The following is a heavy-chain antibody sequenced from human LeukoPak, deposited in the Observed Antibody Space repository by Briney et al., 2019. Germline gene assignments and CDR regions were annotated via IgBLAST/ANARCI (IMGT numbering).Heavy chain of an antibody. V-gene: IGHV4-30-2*01. CDR2: IFHSGNS. CDR1: GDSISSGDYS. J-gene: IGHJ5*02. Sequence: SETLSLTCAVSGDSISSGDYSWSWLRQPSGKGLEGIGYIFHSGNSYYNPSLKSRVTISVDKSKNQFYLRLTSVTAADTAVYYCARELWFVNAPGSWLDLWGQGTLVTVSS. D-gene: IGHD3-10*01. CDR3: ARELWFVNAPGSWLDL.